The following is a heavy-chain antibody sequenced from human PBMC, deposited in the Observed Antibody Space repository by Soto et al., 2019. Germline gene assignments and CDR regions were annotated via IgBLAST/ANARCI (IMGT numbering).Heavy chain of an antibody. V-gene: IGHV4-30-4*01. D-gene: IGHD1-1*01. Sequence: SETLSLTCTVSGDSISSADYYWSWIRQTPGKGLEWIGHIFYSGTTYYNPSLKSRLTISVDTSRNHFSLRLTSVTAADTAVYYCARDLWVEPELYYYGMDVWGQGTTVTVSS. J-gene: IGHJ6*02. CDR1: GDSISSADYY. CDR2: IFYSGTT. CDR3: ARDLWVEPELYYYGMDV.